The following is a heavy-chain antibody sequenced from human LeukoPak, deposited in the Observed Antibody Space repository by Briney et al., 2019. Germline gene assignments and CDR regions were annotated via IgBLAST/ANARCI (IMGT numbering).Heavy chain of an antibody. CDR3: AKVRGSYWVPEFDY. J-gene: IGHJ4*02. V-gene: IGHV3-23*01. D-gene: IGHD1-26*01. CDR1: GFTFSSYW. CDR2: ISGSGDST. Sequence: GGSLRLSCAASGFTFSSYWMSWVRQAPGKGLEWVSIISGSGDSTYYADSVKGRFTISKDNSKNTLYLQMNSLRAEDTALYYCAKVRGSYWVPEFDYWGQGTLVTVSS.